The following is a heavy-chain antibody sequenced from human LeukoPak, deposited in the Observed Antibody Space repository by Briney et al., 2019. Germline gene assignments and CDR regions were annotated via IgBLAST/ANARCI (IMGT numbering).Heavy chain of an antibody. Sequence: GGSLRLSCAASGFTFSTYAMNWVRQAPGKGLEWVSGISGSGGGKFYADSVKGRFTISRDKSKSTLYLQMNSLKAEDAAVYYCAKDHADYPIYYFESWGQGTLVTVSS. CDR1: GFTFSTYA. J-gene: IGHJ4*02. CDR3: AKDHADYPIYYFES. D-gene: IGHD3-16*01. CDR2: ISGSGGGK. V-gene: IGHV3-23*01.